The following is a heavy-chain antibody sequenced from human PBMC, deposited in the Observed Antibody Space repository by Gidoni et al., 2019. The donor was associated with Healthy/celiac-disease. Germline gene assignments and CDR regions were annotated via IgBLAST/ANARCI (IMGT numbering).Heavy chain of an antibody. CDR2: IIPILGIA. CDR3: ARAGGVVIETSDFDY. CDR1: GGTFSSYT. J-gene: IGHJ4*02. D-gene: IGHD3-22*01. Sequence: QVQLVQSGAEVKKPGSSVKVSCKASGGTFSSYTISWVRQAPGQGLEWMGRIIPILGIANYAQKFQGRVTITADKSTSTAYMELSSLRSEDTAVYYCARAGGVVIETSDFDYWGQGTLVTVSS. V-gene: IGHV1-69*02.